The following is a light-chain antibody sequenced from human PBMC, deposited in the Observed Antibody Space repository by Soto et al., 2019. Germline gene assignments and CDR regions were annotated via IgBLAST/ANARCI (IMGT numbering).Light chain of an antibody. CDR1: QSITSY. CDR3: EQSYSTPWT. Sequence: DIQMTQSPSSLSASVGDRVTITCRASQSITSYLNWYQQKPGKAPKLLIYAASSLQSGVPSRFSGSGSGTDFTLTISSLQPEGSATYYCEQSYSTPWTFGQGTKVDIK. CDR2: AAS. V-gene: IGKV1-39*01. J-gene: IGKJ1*01.